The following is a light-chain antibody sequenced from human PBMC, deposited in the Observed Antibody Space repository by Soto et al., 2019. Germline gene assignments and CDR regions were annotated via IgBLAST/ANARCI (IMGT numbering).Light chain of an antibody. CDR1: QSVSSY. CDR2: GAS. V-gene: IGKV3-20*01. Sequence: EIVMTQSPATLSVSPGERATLSCRASQSVSSYLAWYQQKPGQAPRLLIHGASTRATGIPDRFSGGGSGTDFTLSINRLEPEDFAVYYCQQYGSSPRTFGQGTKVDI. CDR3: QQYGSSPRT. J-gene: IGKJ1*01.